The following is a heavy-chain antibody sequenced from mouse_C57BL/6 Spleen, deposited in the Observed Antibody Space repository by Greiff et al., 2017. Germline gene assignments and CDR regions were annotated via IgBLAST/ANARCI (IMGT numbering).Heavy chain of an antibody. CDR1: GYTFTSYW. Sequence: VQLQQPGAELVRPGTSVKLSCKASGYTFTSYWMHWVKQRPGQGLEWIGVIDPSDSYTNYNQKFKGKATLTVDTSSSTAYMQLSSLTSEDSAVYYCARGATRYYFDYWGQGTTLTVSS. CDR2: IDPSDSYT. V-gene: IGHV1-59*01. CDR3: ARGATRYYFDY. J-gene: IGHJ2*01. D-gene: IGHD3-1*01.